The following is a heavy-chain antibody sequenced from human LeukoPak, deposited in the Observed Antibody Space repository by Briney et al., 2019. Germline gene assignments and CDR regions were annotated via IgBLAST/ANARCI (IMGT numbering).Heavy chain of an antibody. Sequence: ASVKVSCKASGYTFTNYDINWMRQATGQGLEWMGYMNPNSGNSAYAQKFQGRVTITTDASISTAYMELSGLRSEDTALYYCAREDLDYWGQGTLVTVSS. CDR1: GYTFTNYD. V-gene: IGHV1-8*01. CDR3: AREDLDY. D-gene: IGHD2-15*01. J-gene: IGHJ4*02. CDR2: MNPNSGNS.